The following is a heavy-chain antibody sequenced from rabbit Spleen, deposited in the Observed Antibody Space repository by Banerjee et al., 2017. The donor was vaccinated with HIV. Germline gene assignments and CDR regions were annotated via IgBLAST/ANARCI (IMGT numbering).Heavy chain of an antibody. CDR1: RFDFSTYS. J-gene: IGHJ6*01. Sequence: QELVESGGGLVQPGGSLKLSCKASRFDFSTYSMSWVRQAPGKGLEWIGYIVPIFGVTYYANWVNGRFTISSHNAQNTLYLQLNSLTAADTATYFCGRHVAAIDLWGPGTLVTVS. CDR2: IVPIFGVT. D-gene: IGHD3-1*01. CDR3: GRHVAAIDL. V-gene: IGHV1S7*01.